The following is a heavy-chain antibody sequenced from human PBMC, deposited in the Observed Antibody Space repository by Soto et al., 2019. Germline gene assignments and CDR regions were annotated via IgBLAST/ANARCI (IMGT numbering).Heavy chain of an antibody. CDR3: ARGPCRGFGELMYNYYDMDV. J-gene: IGHJ6*02. V-gene: IGHV1-46*01. Sequence: ASVKVSCKASGYTFTSYYMHRVLQAPGQELEWMGIINPSGGSTSYAQKFQGRVTMTRDTSTSTVYMELSSLRSEDTAVYYCARGPCRGFGELMYNYYDMDVWGQGTTVTVSS. CDR1: GYTFTSYY. CDR2: INPSGGST. D-gene: IGHD3-10*01.